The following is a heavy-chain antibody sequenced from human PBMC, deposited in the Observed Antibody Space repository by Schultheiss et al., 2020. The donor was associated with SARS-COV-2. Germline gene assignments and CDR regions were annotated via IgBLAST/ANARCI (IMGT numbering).Heavy chain of an antibody. Sequence: SQTLSLTCTVSGGSISSGGYYWSWIRQHPGKGLEWIGYIYYSGSTYYNPSLKSRVTISVDTSKNQFSLKLSSVTAADTAVYYCARYYYDSSGYLVDYWGQGTLVTVSS. CDR3: ARYYYDSSGYLVDY. CDR2: IYYSGST. CDR1: GGSISSGGYY. J-gene: IGHJ4*02. V-gene: IGHV4-31*03. D-gene: IGHD3-22*01.